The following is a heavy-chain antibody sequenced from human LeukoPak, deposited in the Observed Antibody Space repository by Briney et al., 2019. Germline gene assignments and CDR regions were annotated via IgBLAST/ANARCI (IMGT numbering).Heavy chain of an antibody. Sequence: GGSLRLSCAASGFTFSTYGMHWVRQAPGKGLEWISYISTSSSTIYYADSVKGRFTISRDNAKNSLYLQMNSLRAEDTAVYYCARVEGGFDSWGQGTLVTVSS. CDR3: ARVEGGFDS. CDR1: GFTFSTYG. J-gene: IGHJ4*02. CDR2: ISTSSSTI. V-gene: IGHV3-48*01. D-gene: IGHD3-16*01.